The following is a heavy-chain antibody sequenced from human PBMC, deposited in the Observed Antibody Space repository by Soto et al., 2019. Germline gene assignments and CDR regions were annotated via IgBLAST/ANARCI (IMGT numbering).Heavy chain of an antibody. CDR1: GFDFNTYG. D-gene: IGHD6-13*01. CDR3: AKDSSVTAAGSGGWFDP. J-gene: IGHJ5*02. Sequence: QVQLVQSGGGVVQPGRSLRLSCAASGFDFNTYGLHWVRQAPGKGLEWVAGISFDGGNQYYADSVKVRFTSSRDKYNNTIYLQMNSLGAEDTATYYCAKDSSVTAAGSGGWFDPWGQGTMVIV. CDR2: ISFDGGNQ. V-gene: IGHV3-30*18.